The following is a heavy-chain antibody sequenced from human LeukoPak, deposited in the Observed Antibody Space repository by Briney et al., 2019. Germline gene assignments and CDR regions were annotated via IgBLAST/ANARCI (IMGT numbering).Heavy chain of an antibody. J-gene: IGHJ5*02. Sequence: SETLSLTCAVYGGSFRGYYWSWIRQPPGKGLEWIGEINHGGSTNYNPSLKSRVTISVDTSKNQFSLRLSSVTAADTAVYYCATGRYCSGGSCSASYWFDPWGQGTLVTVSS. V-gene: IGHV4-34*01. CDR3: ATGRYCSGGSCSASYWFDP. D-gene: IGHD2-15*01. CDR2: INHGGST. CDR1: GGSFRGYY.